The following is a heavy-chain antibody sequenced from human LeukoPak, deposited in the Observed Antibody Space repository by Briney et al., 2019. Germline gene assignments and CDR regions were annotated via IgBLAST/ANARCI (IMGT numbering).Heavy chain of an antibody. CDR1: GYTFTGYH. D-gene: IGHD3-22*01. CDR2: INPNSGGT. J-gene: IGHJ5*02. Sequence: ASVKVSCKASGYTFTGYHMHWVRQAPGQGLEWMGQINPNSGGTNFAQKFQGRATMTSDTSISTAYMELNRLKSDDTAVYYCARELFRYDSSGYYSNNWFDPWGQGTLVIVSS. CDR3: ARELFRYDSSGYYSNNWFDP. V-gene: IGHV1-2*06.